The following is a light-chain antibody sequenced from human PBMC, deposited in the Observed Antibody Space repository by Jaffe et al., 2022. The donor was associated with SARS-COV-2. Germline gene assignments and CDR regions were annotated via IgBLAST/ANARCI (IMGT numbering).Light chain of an antibody. CDR1: QSVGSCF. Sequence: EIVLTQSPGTLSLSPGERATLSCRSSQSVGSCFLAWYQQKPGQAPRLLMSGASNRATGIPDRFSGSGSGTDFTLTISRLEPEDFAVYFCQHYGTSVWTFGQGTKVEIK. V-gene: IGKV3-20*01. CDR3: QHYGTSVWT. CDR2: GAS. J-gene: IGKJ1*01.